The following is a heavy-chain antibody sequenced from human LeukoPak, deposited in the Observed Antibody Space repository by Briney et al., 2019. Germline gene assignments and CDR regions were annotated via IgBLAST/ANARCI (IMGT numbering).Heavy chain of an antibody. CDR3: ARDGYSYFDF. V-gene: IGHV3-74*01. Sequence: PGGSLRLSCAASGFTFSSYWMYWVRQPPGKGLVWVSRINSDGSSTSYADSVKGRCSISRDNAKNTLSLQMNSLRAEDTALYYCARDGYSYFDFWGRGTLVTVSS. CDR1: GFTFSSYW. J-gene: IGHJ4*02. D-gene: IGHD5-24*01. CDR2: INSDGSST.